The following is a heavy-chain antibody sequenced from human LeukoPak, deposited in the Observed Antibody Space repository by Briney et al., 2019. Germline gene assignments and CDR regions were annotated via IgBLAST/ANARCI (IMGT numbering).Heavy chain of an antibody. CDR2: ISWNSGSI. CDR1: GFTFDDYA. V-gene: IGHV3-9*01. J-gene: IGHJ4*02. CDR3: AAFAYCGGDCYPSFDY. Sequence: GGSLRLSCAASGFTFDDYAMPWVRQAPGKGLEWVSGISWNSGSIGYADSVKGRLTISRDNAKNSLYLQMNSLRAEDTALYYCAAFAYCGGDCYPSFDYWGQGTLVTVSS. D-gene: IGHD2-21*02.